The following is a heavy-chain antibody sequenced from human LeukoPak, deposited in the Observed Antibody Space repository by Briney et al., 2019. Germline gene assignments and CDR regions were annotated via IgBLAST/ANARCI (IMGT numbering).Heavy chain of an antibody. D-gene: IGHD3-22*01. Sequence: SETLSLTCAVYGGSFSGYYWSWIRQPQGKGLEWIGEINHSGSTNYNPSLKSRVTISVDTSKNQFSLKLSSVTAADTAVYYCARGLTMISELYYFDYWGQGTLVTVSS. V-gene: IGHV4-34*01. CDR2: INHSGST. J-gene: IGHJ4*02. CDR3: ARGLTMISELYYFDY. CDR1: GGSFSGYY.